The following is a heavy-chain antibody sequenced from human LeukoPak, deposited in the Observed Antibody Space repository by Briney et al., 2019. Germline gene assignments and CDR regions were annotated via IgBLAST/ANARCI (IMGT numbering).Heavy chain of an antibody. CDR1: GLTFPNYA. CDR3: AVGSDCSS. CDR2: IKANGATT. Sequence: GGSLRLSCTASGLTFPNYAMTWVRKAPGQGLEWVSSIKANGATTYYANSVRGRFTISRDNSKNTLYLHLSSLRAEDTAIYFCAVGSDCSSWGQGTLVAVSS. V-gene: IGHV3-23*01. J-gene: IGHJ5*02. D-gene: IGHD2-21*02.